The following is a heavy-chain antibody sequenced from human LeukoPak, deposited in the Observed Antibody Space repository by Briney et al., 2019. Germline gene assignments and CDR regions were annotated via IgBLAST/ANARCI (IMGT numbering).Heavy chain of an antibody. CDR1: GFTFSNYW. CDR2: IKQDGSEK. CDR3: ARDRQIAY. J-gene: IGHJ4*02. V-gene: IGHV3-7*01. Sequence: GGSLRLSCAASGFTFSNYWLTWVRQTPGQGLEWVANIKQDGSEKHYVDSVKGRFTVSRDNAKNSLYLQMNSLRAEDTAVYYCARDRQIAYWGQGTLVTVSS.